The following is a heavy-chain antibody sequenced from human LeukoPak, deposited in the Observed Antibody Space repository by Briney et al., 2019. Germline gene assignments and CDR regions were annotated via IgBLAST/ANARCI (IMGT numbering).Heavy chain of an antibody. CDR1: GGSISSYY. V-gene: IGHV4-59*08. CDR3: ARLLYGEYYYYGMDV. J-gene: IGHJ6*02. Sequence: SETLSLTCTVSGGSISSYYWSWIRQPPGGGLEWIGYIYYSGSTNYNPSLKSRVTISVDTSKNQFSLKLSSVTAADTAVYYCARLLYGEYYYYGMDVWGQGTTVTVSS. D-gene: IGHD4-17*01. CDR2: IYYSGST.